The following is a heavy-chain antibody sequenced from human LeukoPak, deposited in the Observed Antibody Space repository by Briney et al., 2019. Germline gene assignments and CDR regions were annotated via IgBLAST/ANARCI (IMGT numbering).Heavy chain of an antibody. Sequence: PGGSLRLSCAASGFTLSSYGMHWVRRAPGKGLEWVAVIWYDGSNKYYADSVKGRFTISRDNSKNTLYLQMNSLRADDTAVYYCAKDLWVTMVRGVYDYWGQGTLVTVSS. CDR2: IWYDGSNK. CDR3: AKDLWVTMVRGVYDY. CDR1: GFTLSSYG. D-gene: IGHD3-10*01. V-gene: IGHV3-33*06. J-gene: IGHJ4*02.